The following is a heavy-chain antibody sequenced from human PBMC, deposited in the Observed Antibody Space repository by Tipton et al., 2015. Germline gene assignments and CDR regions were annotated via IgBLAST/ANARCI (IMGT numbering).Heavy chain of an antibody. CDR3: ARGLYSRSGTYPTY. V-gene: IGHV3-48*02. J-gene: IGHJ4*02. Sequence: GSLRLSCAASGFSFSDFSMNWVRQSPGKGLEWVSYISQYSTAFYYADSVKGRFTISRDNADDTVSLQMNSLRDDDTAVYYCARGLYSRSGTYPTYWGQGTLVTVSS. CDR2: ISQYSTAF. D-gene: IGHD3-10*01. CDR1: GFSFSDFS.